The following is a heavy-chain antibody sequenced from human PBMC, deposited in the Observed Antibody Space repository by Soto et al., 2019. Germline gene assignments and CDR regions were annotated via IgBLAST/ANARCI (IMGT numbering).Heavy chain of an antibody. J-gene: IGHJ5*02. CDR3: ARDLISYSGSYRDSFDP. D-gene: IGHD1-26*01. CDR1: GYTFTGYG. CDR2: ISAYNGNT. Sequence: ASVKVSCKASGYTFTGYGISWVRQAPGQGLEWMGWISAYNGNTNYAQKLQGRVTMTTDTSTSTAYMELRSLRSDDTAVYYCARDLISYSGSYRDSFDPWGQGTLVTVSS. V-gene: IGHV1-18*01.